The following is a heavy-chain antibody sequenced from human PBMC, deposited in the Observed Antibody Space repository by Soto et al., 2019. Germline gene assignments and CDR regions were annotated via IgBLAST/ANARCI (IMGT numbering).Heavy chain of an antibody. V-gene: IGHV3-23*01. D-gene: IGHD3-22*01. CDR2: ISGRGDST. J-gene: IGHJ4*02. CDR1: GFTFSTYA. CDR3: AKVAYYYDSSGLNDY. Sequence: PGGSLRLSCAASGFTFSTYAMRWVRQAPGKGLEWVSAISGRGDSTYYADSVKGRFTISRDNSKNTLYLQMNSLRAEDTAVYYCAKVAYYYDSSGLNDYWGQGTLVTVSS.